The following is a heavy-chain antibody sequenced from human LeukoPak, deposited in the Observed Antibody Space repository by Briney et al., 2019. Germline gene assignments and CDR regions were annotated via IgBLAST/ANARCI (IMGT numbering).Heavy chain of an antibody. CDR3: ARDEGSGWFDP. J-gene: IGHJ5*02. D-gene: IGHD3-10*01. Sequence: SSETLSLTCTVSGGSTSSYYWSWIRQPAGKGLEWIGRIDTSGRTNYNPSLKTRITISLDKSKNQISLKLSSVTAADTAVYYCARDEGSGWFDPWGQGTLVTVSS. CDR2: IDTSGRT. CDR1: GGSTSSYY. V-gene: IGHV4-4*07.